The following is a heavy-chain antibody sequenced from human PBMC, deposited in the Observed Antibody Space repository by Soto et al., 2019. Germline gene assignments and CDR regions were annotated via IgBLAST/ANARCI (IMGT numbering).Heavy chain of an antibody. J-gene: IGHJ6*02. CDR1: GGTFRTYA. D-gene: IGHD6-19*01. Sequence: QVQLLQSGAEVKKPGSSVRVSCEASGGTFRTYAFSWVRQAPGQGLEWMGEIIPIFGTVNYAQKFQGRVTSTADGSTTTVYMDLRSLRSEDTAVYYCAKGAVAGTPTSYYYYGMDVWGQGTTVTVSS. V-gene: IGHV1-69*12. CDR3: AKGAVAGTPTSYYYYGMDV. CDR2: IIPIFGTV.